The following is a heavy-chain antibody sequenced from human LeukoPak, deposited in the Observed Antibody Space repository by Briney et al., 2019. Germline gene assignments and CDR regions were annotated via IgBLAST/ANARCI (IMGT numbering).Heavy chain of an antibody. V-gene: IGHV4-34*01. CDR2: INHSGST. CDR1: GGSFSGYY. Sequence: PSETLSLTCAVYGGSFSGYYWSWIRQPPGKGLEWIGEINHSGSTNYNPSLKSRVTISVDTSKNQFSLKLSSVTAADTAVYYCARVSWAEFDPWGQGTLVTVSS. J-gene: IGHJ5*02. D-gene: IGHD3-16*01. CDR3: ARVSWAEFDP.